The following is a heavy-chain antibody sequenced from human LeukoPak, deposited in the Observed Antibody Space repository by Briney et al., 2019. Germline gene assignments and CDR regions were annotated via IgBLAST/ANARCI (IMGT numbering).Heavy chain of an antibody. CDR1: GFTFSTYN. CDR2: ISSSSSTI. J-gene: IGHJ4*02. D-gene: IGHD3-3*01. Sequence: GESLRLSCAASGFTFSTYNMNWVRQAPGKGLEWVSYISSSSSTIYYADSVKGRFTISRDNANNSLYLQMSSLRLEDTAVYYCARDAPEGFWSGLVYFDFWGQGTLVTVSS. V-gene: IGHV3-48*04. CDR3: ARDAPEGFWSGLVYFDF.